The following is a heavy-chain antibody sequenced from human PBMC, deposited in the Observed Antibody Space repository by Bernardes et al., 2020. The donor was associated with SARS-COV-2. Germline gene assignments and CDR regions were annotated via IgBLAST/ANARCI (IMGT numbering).Heavy chain of an antibody. D-gene: IGHD3-9*01. CDR1: GDSIRTSDYY. CDR2: RYRDGST. Sequence: SETLSLTCSVSGDSIRTSDYYWGLIRRPPGKGLEWIGSRYRDGSTYYDPSLKSRVTISADTSKNQFSLKLTSVTSTDTAVYFCARHVYSYDITGGMDVWGQGTTVTVSS. CDR3: ARHVYSYDITGGMDV. V-gene: IGHV4-39*01. J-gene: IGHJ6*02.